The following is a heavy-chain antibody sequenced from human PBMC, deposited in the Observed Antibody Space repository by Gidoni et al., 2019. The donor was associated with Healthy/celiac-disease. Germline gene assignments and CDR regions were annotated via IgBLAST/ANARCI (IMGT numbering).Heavy chain of an antibody. D-gene: IGHD2-2*01. CDR2: INPNSGGT. CDR3: ASLWYCSSTSCSLSSPYYYYYMDV. J-gene: IGHJ6*03. Sequence: QVQLVQSAAAVRKPGASVKVSCKASGSTFTGSYMHWVRTAPGQGLEWMGRINPNSGGTNYAQKFQGRVTMTRDTSISTAYMELSRLRSDDTAVYYCASLWYCSSTSCSLSSPYYYYYMDVWGKGTTVTVSS. V-gene: IGHV1-2*06. CDR1: GSTFTGSY.